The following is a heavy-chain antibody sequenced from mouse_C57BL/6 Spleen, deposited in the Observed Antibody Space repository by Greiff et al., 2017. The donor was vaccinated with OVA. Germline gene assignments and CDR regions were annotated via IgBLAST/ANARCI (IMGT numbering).Heavy chain of an antibody. D-gene: IGHD2-3*01. CDR2: ISSGSSTI. J-gene: IGHJ2*01. CDR1: GFTFSDYG. V-gene: IGHV5-17*01. CDR3: ARKRWLLPYFDY. Sequence: EVKLMESGGGLVKPGGSLKLSCAASGFTFSDYGMHWVRQAPEKGLEWVAYISSGSSTIYYADTVKGRFTISRDNAKNTLFLQMTILRSEDTAMYYCARKRWLLPYFDYWGQGTTLTVSS.